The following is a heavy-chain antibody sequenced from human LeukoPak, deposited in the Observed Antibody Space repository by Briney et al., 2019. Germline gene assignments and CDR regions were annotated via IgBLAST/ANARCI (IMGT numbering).Heavy chain of an antibody. J-gene: IGHJ6*03. D-gene: IGHD3-22*01. CDR3: SRLTHSYYADTAGYYPYYYMDV. V-gene: IGHV4-39*02. CDR2: ISYSGKT. Sequence: SETLSLTCTVSGDSISSSDYYWGWIRQSPGKGLEWIGRISYSGKTFYNPSLKSRVTTSVDTSKNLFSLRLNSVTAADTAVYYCSRLTHSYYADTAGYYPYYYMDVWGEGATVTVSS. CDR1: GDSISSSDYY.